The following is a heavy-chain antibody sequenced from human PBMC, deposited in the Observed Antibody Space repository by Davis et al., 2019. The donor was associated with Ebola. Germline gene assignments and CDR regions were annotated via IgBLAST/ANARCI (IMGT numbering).Heavy chain of an antibody. CDR1: GYTFTSYA. Sequence: ASVKVSCKASGYTFTSYAMHWVRQAPGQRLEWMGWINAGNGNTKYSQKFQGRVTITADKSTSTAYMELSSLRSEDTAVYYCARVGQLWLKESYYYYGMDVWGKGTTVTVSS. J-gene: IGHJ6*04. CDR3: ARVGQLWLKESYYYYGMDV. CDR2: INAGNGNT. V-gene: IGHV1-3*01. D-gene: IGHD5-18*01.